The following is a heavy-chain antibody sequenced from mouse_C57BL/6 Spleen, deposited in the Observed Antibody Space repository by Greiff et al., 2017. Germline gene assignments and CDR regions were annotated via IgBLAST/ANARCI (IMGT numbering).Heavy chain of an antibody. V-gene: IGHV14-1*01. Sequence: VQLQQSGAELVRPGASVKLSCTASGFNIKDYYMHWVKQRPEQGLEWIGRIDPEDGDTEYAPKFQGKATMTADTSSTTAYLQLSSLTSEDTAVYYCTSLDSSGPFAYWGQGTLVTVSA. D-gene: IGHD3-2*02. CDR2: IDPEDGDT. CDR3: TSLDSSGPFAY. J-gene: IGHJ3*01. CDR1: GFNIKDYY.